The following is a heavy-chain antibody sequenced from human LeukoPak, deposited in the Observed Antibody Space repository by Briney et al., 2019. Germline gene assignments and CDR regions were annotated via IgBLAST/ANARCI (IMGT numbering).Heavy chain of an antibody. D-gene: IGHD2-2*01. CDR1: GFTFSDYT. J-gene: IGHJ4*02. CDR2: IESNGNEK. CDR3: ARGVTSWPQGPYHFDY. Sequence: PGGSLRLSCAVSGFTFSDYTMNWVRQAPGKGREWVASIESNGNEKYSSDSLKDRFTISRDNSKNTLYLQLNTVRPEDTAVFYCARGVTSWPQGPYHFDYWGQGILITASS. V-gene: IGHV3-30*02.